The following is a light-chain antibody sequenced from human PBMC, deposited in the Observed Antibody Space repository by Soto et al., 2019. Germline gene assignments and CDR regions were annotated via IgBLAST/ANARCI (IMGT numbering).Light chain of an antibody. CDR1: QSVSSSF. V-gene: IGKV3-20*01. CDR2: GAS. J-gene: IGKJ1*01. CDR3: QQYGSSPLT. Sequence: EIVLTQSPGTLSLSPGERATLSCRASQSVSSSFLAWYQQKPGQAPRLLIYGASSRATGIPDRFSGSESVTDFTLTISRLEPEDFAVYYCQQYGSSPLTFGQGTKVEIK.